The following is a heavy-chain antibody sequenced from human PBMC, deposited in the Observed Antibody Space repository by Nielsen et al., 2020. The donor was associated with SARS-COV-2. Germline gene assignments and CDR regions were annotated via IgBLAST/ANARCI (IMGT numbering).Heavy chain of an antibody. CDR1: GGSISSSSYY. J-gene: IGHJ4*02. V-gene: IGHV4-39*01. D-gene: IGHD3-10*01. Sequence: GSLRLSCTVSGGSISSSSYYWGWIRQPPGKGLEWIGSIYYSGSTYYNPSLKSRVTISVDTSKNQFSLKLSSVTAADTAVYYCASTPYYGSGRPEYFDYWGQGTLVTVSS. CDR3: ASTPYYGSGRPEYFDY. CDR2: IYYSGST.